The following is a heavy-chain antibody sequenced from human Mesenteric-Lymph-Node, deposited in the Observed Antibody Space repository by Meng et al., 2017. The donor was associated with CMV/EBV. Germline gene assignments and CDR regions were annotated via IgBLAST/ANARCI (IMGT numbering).Heavy chain of an antibody. CDR1: GYTCTAHY. D-gene: IGHD6-13*01. CDR2: INPNSGVT. V-gene: IGHV1-2*04. Sequence: SCKTSGYTCTAHYMHWVRQAPGQGLEWMGWINPNSGVTNYAQKFQGWVTMTRDTSISSVYVELSRLRSDDTAVYYCAREYSSSWFDYWGQGTLVTVFS. J-gene: IGHJ4*02. CDR3: AREYSSSWFDY.